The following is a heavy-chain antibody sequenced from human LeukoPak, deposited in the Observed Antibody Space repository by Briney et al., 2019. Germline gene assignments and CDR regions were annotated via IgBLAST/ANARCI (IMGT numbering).Heavy chain of an antibody. CDR3: ASTREWFGEMSYYFDY. CDR2: ISAYNGNT. J-gene: IGHJ4*02. D-gene: IGHD3-10*01. CDR1: GYTFTSYG. V-gene: IGHV1-18*01. Sequence: ASVKVSCKASGYTFTSYGISWVRQAPGQGLEWMGWISAYNGNTNYAQKLQGRVTMTTDTSTSTAYMELRSLRSDDTAVYYCASTREWFGEMSYYFDYWGQGTLVTVSS.